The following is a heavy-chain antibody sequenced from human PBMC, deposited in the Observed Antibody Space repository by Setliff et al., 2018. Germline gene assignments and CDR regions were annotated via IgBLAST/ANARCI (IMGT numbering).Heavy chain of an antibody. CDR1: GFTFSTYS. D-gene: IGHD2-2*01. Sequence: GGSLRLSCAASGFTFSTYSLIWVRQAPGTGLEWVSSISPSSSHIYYADSVKGRFTISRDNAKNSLYLQMNSLRAEDTAVYYCGRTQVVPASTYSIDYWGQGTLVTVSS. V-gene: IGHV3-21*01. CDR2: ISPSSSHI. CDR3: GRTQVVPASTYSIDY. J-gene: IGHJ4*02.